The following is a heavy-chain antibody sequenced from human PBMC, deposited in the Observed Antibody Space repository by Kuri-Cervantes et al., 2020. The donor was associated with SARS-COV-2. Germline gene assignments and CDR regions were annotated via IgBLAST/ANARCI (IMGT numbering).Heavy chain of an antibody. J-gene: IGHJ6*03. Sequence: GGSLRLSCAASGFTFSSYSMNWVCQAPGKGLEWVSYISSSSTIYYADSVKGRFTISRDNAKNSLYLQMNSLRAEDTAVYYCARVRATVPNYYYYYYYMDVWGKGTTVTVSS. V-gene: IGHV3-48*01. CDR2: ISSSSTI. CDR3: ARVRATVPNYYYYYYYMDV. CDR1: GFTFSSYS. D-gene: IGHD4-11*01.